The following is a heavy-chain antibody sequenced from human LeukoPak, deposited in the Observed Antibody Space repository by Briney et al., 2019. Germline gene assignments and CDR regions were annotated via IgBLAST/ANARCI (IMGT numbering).Heavy chain of an antibody. V-gene: IGHV1-8*01. J-gene: IGHJ2*01. CDR1: GYTLTELS. D-gene: IGHD2-15*01. CDR2: MNPNSDYT. CDR3: ARAQAVTSWYFDL. Sequence: GASVKVSCKVSGYTLTELSMHWVRQAPGQGLEWMGWMNPNSDYTGCEQKFQGRLTMTRDTSHDTAYMELSGLRSEDTAMYYCARAQAVTSWYFDLWGQGTLVIVSS.